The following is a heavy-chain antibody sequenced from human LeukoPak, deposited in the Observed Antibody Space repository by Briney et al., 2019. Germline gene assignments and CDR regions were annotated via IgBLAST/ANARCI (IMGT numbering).Heavy chain of an antibody. J-gene: IGHJ4*02. CDR3: ARERSSSSSFFDY. CDR2: IKQDGSEK. Sequence: GGSLRLSCAASGFTFSSYWMGWVRQAPGKGLEWVANIKQDGSEKYYVDSVEGRFTISRDNAKNSLYLQMNSLRAEDTAVYYCARERSSSSSFFDYWGQGTLVTVSS. V-gene: IGHV3-7*01. CDR1: GFTFSSYW. D-gene: IGHD6-6*01.